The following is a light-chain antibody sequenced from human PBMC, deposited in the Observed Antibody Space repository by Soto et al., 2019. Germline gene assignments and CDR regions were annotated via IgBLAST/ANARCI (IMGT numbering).Light chain of an antibody. Sequence: EIVMTQSPATLSVSPGERATLFCRASQSVRSNFLAWYQQKPGQAPRLLIYGASTRATGVPARFSSSGSGTEFTLTISSLPSEDFAVYYCQQYSAWPLTFGGGTKVEIK. CDR1: QSVRSN. CDR2: GAS. V-gene: IGKV3-15*01. CDR3: QQYSAWPLT. J-gene: IGKJ4*01.